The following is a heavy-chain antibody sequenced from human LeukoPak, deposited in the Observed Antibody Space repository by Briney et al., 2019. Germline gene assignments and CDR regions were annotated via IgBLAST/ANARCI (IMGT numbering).Heavy chain of an antibody. V-gene: IGHV3-20*04. CDR2: INWNGGST. CDR3: ARGDYGGNSDHDAFDI. J-gene: IGHJ3*02. Sequence: GGSLRLSCAASGFTFDDYGMSWVRQAPGKGLEWVSGINWNGGSTGYADSVKGRFTISRDNTKNSLYLQMNSLRAEDTALYYCARGDYGGNSDHDAFDIWGQGTIVTVSS. CDR1: GFTFDDYG. D-gene: IGHD4-23*01.